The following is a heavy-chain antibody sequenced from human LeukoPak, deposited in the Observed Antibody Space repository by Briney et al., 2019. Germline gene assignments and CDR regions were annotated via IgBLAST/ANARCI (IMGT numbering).Heavy chain of an antibody. J-gene: IGHJ3*02. D-gene: IGHD6-19*01. CDR2: IYYSGST. CDR3: ARRTPIAVAGMSTDDAFDI. CDR1: GGSISSYY. Sequence: SETLSLTCTVSGGSISSYYWSWIRQPPGKGLEWIGYIYYSGSTNYNPSLKGRVTISVDTSKNQFSLKLSSVTAADTAVYYCARRTPIAVAGMSTDDAFDIWGQGTMVTVSS. V-gene: IGHV4-59*01.